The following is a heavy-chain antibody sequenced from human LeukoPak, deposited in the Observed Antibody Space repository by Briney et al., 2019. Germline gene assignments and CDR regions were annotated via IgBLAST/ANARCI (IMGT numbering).Heavy chain of an antibody. CDR3: ARVGVTAATADY. CDR1: GYIFTTYY. D-gene: IGHD6-25*01. CDR2: INPRGGST. V-gene: IGHV1-46*01. J-gene: IGHJ4*02. Sequence: ASVKVSCKASGYIFTTYYMHWMRQAPGQGPEWMGIINPRGGSTDCAQKFQDRVTMTSDTSTSTVYMELNSLRSEDTAVYFCARVGVTAATADYWGQGTLVTVSS.